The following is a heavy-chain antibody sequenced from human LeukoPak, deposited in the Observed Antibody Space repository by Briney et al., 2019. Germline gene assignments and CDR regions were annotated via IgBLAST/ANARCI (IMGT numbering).Heavy chain of an antibody. CDR2: IKSKTSGETT. CDR1: GFTFSNAW. V-gene: IGHV3-15*01. Sequence: GGSLRLSCADSGFTFSNAWMSWVRQAPGKGLEWVGRIKSKTSGETTDYAAPVKGRFTISRDDAKNTLYLQMNSLKTEDTAVYYCTASRGSANFLYWGQGTLVTVSS. J-gene: IGHJ4*02. D-gene: IGHD3-10*01. CDR3: TASRGSANFLY.